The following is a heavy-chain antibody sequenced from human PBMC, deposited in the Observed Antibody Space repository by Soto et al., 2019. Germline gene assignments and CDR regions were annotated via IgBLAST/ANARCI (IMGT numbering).Heavy chain of an antibody. CDR3: ARSVGATNGFDP. CDR1: GSTFDDNG. J-gene: IGHJ5*02. V-gene: IGHV3-20*04. CDR2: INRNGGST. D-gene: IGHD1-26*01. Sequence: EVQLVESGGGVVRPGGSLRLSCAASGSTFDDNGMSWVRQAPGKGLEWVSGINRNGGSTGYADSVKGRFTISRDNAKNSLSLQLSRLRAEDPALYYCARSVGATNGFDPWGQGTLVTVSS.